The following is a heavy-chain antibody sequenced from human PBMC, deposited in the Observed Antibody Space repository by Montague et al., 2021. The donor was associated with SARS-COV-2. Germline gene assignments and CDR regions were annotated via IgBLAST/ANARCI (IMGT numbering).Heavy chain of an antibody. Sequence: ETLSLTCVVYGGSFSGYYWSWIRQPPGKGLEWVSVIYSGGSTYYADSVKGRFTISRDNSKNTLYLQMNSLRAEDTAVYYCARDQGPMTWTSYGMDVWGQGTTVTVSS. CDR3: ARDQGPMTWTSYGMDV. CDR2: IYSGGST. CDR1: GGSFSGYY. V-gene: IGHV3-53*01. D-gene: IGHD3/OR15-3a*01. J-gene: IGHJ6*02.